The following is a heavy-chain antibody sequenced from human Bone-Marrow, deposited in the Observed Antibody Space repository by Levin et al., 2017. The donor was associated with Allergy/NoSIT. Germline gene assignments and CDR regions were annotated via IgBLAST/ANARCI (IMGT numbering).Heavy chain of an antibody. CDR3: ARDPLDYGTNSGNY. V-gene: IGHV4-4*02. J-gene: IGHJ4*02. D-gene: IGHD4-17*01. CDR2: IYHGGRT. CDR1: GGSISSSTW. Sequence: SETLSLTCTVSGGSISSSTWWSWVRQSPGKGLEWIGEIYHGGRTNYNPSLKSRVSMSVDKSKSPFSLKLSSVTAADTAVYYCARDPLDYGTNSGNYWGQGTLVTVSS.